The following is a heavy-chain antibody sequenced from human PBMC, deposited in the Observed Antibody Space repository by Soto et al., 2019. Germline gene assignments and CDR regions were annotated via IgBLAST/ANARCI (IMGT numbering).Heavy chain of an antibody. J-gene: IGHJ4*02. V-gene: IGHV4-39*01. CDR3: ARHGSL. Sequence: QLQLQASGPGLVKPSETLSLNCTVSGVSISSTSYYWGWIRQSPGKRLEWIGSIYYSGNTYYNPSLKGRLTISGDPSENQFSLNLNSVTAADTAVYYCARHGSLWGQGILVTVSS. CDR1: GVSISSTSYY. CDR2: IYYSGNT.